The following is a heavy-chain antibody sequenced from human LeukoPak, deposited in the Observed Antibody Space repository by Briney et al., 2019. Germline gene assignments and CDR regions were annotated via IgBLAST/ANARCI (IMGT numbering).Heavy chain of an antibody. CDR2: INPNSGGT. V-gene: IGHV1-2*02. CDR1: GYTFTGYY. CDR3: ARVQLRGLIRDGYNYDY. Sequence: ASVKVSCKASGYTFTGYYMHWVRQAPGQGLEWMGWINPNSGGTNYAQKFQGRVTMTRDTSISTAYMELSRLRSDDTAVYYCARVQLRGLIRDGYNYDYWGQGTLVTVSS. D-gene: IGHD5-24*01. J-gene: IGHJ4*02.